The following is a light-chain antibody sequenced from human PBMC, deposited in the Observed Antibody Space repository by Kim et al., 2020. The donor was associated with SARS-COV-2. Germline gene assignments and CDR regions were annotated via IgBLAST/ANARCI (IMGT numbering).Light chain of an antibody. CDR2: DVT. CDR1: SRDVGHYNS. V-gene: IGLV2-14*04. CDR3: NSYTSSTSDV. J-gene: IGLJ1*01. Sequence: GQSITLSCTGTSRDVGHYNSVSWYQQHPGKAPKLMIYDVTKRPSGVSIRFSGSKSGNTASLTISGLQAEDEADYYCNSYTSSTSDVFGTGTQLTVL.